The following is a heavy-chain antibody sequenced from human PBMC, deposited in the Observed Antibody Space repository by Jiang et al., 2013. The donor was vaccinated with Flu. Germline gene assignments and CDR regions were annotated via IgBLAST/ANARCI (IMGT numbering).Heavy chain of an antibody. Sequence: TSGVGVGWIRQPPGKALEWLALIYWDDDKRYSPSLKSRLTITKDTSKNQVVLTMTNMDPVDTATYYCAHLSGQPEVGAFDYWGQGTLVTVSS. D-gene: IGHD1-26*01. CDR1: TSGVG. CDR3: AHLSGQPEVGAFDY. V-gene: IGHV2-5*02. CDR2: IYWDDDK. J-gene: IGHJ4*02.